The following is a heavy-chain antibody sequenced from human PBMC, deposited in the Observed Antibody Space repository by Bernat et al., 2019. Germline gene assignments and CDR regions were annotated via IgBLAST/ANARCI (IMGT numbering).Heavy chain of an antibody. J-gene: IGHJ6*02. Sequence: QVQLQESGPGLVKPSETLSLTCTVSGGSISSYYWSWIRQPPGKGLKWIGYIYYSGSTNYNPSLKSRVTISVDTSKNQFSLKLSSVTAADTAVYYCARCGYGGYVGYYYYGMDVWGQGTTVTVSS. CDR3: ARCGYGGYVGYYYYGMDV. D-gene: IGHD5-12*01. V-gene: IGHV4-59*01. CDR2: IYYSGST. CDR1: GGSISSYY.